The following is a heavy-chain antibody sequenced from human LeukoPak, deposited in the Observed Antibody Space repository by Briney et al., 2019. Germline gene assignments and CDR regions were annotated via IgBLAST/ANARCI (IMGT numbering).Heavy chain of an antibody. CDR2: IYHSGST. J-gene: IGHJ4*02. V-gene: IGHV4-38-2*02. CDR1: GYSISSGYY. D-gene: IGHD4-17*01. Sequence: PSETLSLTCTVSGYSISSGYYWGWIRQPPGKGLEWIGSIYHSGSTYYNPSLKGRVTISVDTSKNQFSLKLSSVTAADTAVYYCARARSYGYYFDYWGQGTLVTVSS. CDR3: ARARSYGYYFDY.